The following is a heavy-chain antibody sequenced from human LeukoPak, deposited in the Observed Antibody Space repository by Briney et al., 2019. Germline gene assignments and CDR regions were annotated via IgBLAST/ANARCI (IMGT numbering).Heavy chain of an antibody. CDR3: ARDAYYYDSSGYYYVLSAFDI. V-gene: IGHV3-21*01. J-gene: IGHJ3*02. D-gene: IGHD3-22*01. CDR2: ISSSSSYI. CDR1: GFTFSSYS. Sequence: NPGGSLRLSCAASGFTFSSYSMNWVRQAPGKGLEWVSSISSSSSYIYYADSVKGRFTISRDNAKNSLYLKMNSLRAEDTAVYYCARDAYYYDSSGYYYVLSAFDIWGQGTMVTVSS.